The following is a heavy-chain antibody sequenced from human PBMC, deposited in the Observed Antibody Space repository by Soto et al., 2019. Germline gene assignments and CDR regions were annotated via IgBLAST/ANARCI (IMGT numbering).Heavy chain of an antibody. D-gene: IGHD1-26*01. CDR2: ITSDGSSR. Sequence: LRLSCAASGFTFSGYWMHWVRQVPGKGLVWVSSITSDGSSRSYADSVKGRFTISRDNAKNTLHLQMNSLRAEDTAVYYCARVGLGAFDAFDVWGQGTLVTVSS. CDR1: GFTFSGYW. V-gene: IGHV3-74*01. J-gene: IGHJ3*01. CDR3: ARVGLGAFDAFDV.